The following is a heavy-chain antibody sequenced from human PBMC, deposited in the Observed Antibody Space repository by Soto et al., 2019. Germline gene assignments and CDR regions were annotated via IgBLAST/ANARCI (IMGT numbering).Heavy chain of an antibody. V-gene: IGHV3-30-3*01. CDR2: ISYDGSNK. J-gene: IGHJ6*02. CDR3: ARDQGPLAAAGPENPRDYYYYGMDV. Sequence: GGSLRLSCAASGFTFSSYAMHWVRQAPGKGLEWVAVISYDGSNKYYADSVKGRFTISRDNSKNTLYLQMNSLRAEDTAVYYCARDQGPLAAAGPENPRDYYYYGMDVWGQGTTVTVSS. CDR1: GFTFSSYA. D-gene: IGHD6-13*01.